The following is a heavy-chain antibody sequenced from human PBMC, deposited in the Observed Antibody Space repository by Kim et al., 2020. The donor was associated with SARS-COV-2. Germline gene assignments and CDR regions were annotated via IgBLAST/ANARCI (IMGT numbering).Heavy chain of an antibody. V-gene: IGHV1-18*01. J-gene: IGHJ3*02. CDR2: ISPNNGKT. CDR1: GYIFSRYG. CDR3: ARWDGYDSVNAFDM. Sequence: ASVKVSCKASGYIFSRYGLNWVRQAPGQGLEWTGWISPNNGKTQYAQKFQGRVSMTTDTSTNTAYMELRSLRSDDTAVYYCARWDGYDSVNAFDMWGQGTVLTVSS. D-gene: IGHD5-12*01.